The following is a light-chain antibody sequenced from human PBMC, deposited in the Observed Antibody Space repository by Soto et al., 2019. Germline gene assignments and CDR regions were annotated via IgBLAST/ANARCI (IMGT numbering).Light chain of an antibody. CDR1: QGISSY. CDR3: QQYYSYSPT. Sequence: AIRMTQSPSSFSASTGDRVTINCRASQGISSYLAWYQQKPGKAPKLLIYAASTLQSGVPSRFSGSGSGTDFTLTISCLQSEDFATYYCQQYYSYSPTFGGGTKVDI. J-gene: IGKJ4*01. V-gene: IGKV1-8*01. CDR2: AAS.